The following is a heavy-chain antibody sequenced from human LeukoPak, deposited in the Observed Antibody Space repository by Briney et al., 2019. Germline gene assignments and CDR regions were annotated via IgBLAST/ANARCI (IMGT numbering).Heavy chain of an antibody. J-gene: IGHJ4*02. CDR1: GGSISSSSYY. CDR2: IYYSGST. D-gene: IGHD3-10*01. CDR3: ARRPITMVRGVIKSGYYFDY. V-gene: IGHV4-39*01. Sequence: SENLSLTCTVSGGSISSSSYYWGWIRQPPGKGLEWIGSIYYSGSTYYNPSLKSRVTISVDTSKNQFSLKLSSVTAADTAVYYCARRPITMVRGVIKSGYYFDYWGQGTLVTVSS.